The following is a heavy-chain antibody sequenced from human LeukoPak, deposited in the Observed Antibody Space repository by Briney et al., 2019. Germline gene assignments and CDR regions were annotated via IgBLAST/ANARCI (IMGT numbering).Heavy chain of an antibody. J-gene: IGHJ3*02. CDR1: GGSISGSSYY. D-gene: IGHD2-2*01. CDR3: ARIPAANDAFDI. CDR2: IYYSGST. V-gene: IGHV4-39*07. Sequence: SETLSLTCTVSGGSISGSSYYWGWIRQPPGKGLEWIGSIYYSGSTYYNPSLKSRVTISVDTSKNQFSLKLSSVTAADTAVYYCARIPAANDAFDIWGQGTMVTVSS.